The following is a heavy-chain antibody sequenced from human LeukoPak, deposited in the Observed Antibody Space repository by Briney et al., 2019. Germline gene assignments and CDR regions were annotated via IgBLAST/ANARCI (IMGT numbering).Heavy chain of an antibody. J-gene: IGHJ6*02. CDR2: INAGDGST. D-gene: IGHD2-2*01. Sequence: ASVKVSCKASGYMFTNYGISWVRQAPGQRLEWMGWINAGDGSTRYSQKFHGGVAITRDTSASTAYMELSSLRSEDTAVYYCARSILVVPVASHLNYGVDVWGQGTTVTVSS. CDR1: GYMFTNYG. V-gene: IGHV1-3*01. CDR3: ARSILVVPVASHLNYGVDV.